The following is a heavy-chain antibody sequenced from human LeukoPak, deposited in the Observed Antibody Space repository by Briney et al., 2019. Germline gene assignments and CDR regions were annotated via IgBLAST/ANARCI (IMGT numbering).Heavy chain of an antibody. CDR2: MNPNSGNT. V-gene: IGHV1-8*03. J-gene: IGHJ4*02. D-gene: IGHD1-26*01. Sequence: ASVKVSCKASGYTFTSYGISWVRQAPGQGLEWMGWMNPNSGNTGYAQKFQGRVTITRNTSISTAYMELSSLRSEDTAVYYCARTSGSYAEIDYWGQGTLVTVSS. CDR3: ARTSGSYAEIDY. CDR1: GYTFTSYG.